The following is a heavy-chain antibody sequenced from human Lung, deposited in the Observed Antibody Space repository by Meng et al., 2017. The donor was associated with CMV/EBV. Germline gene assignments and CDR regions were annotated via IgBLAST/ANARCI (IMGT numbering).Heavy chain of an antibody. CDR1: GFIVSTKY. CDR2: IYSGGNT. Sequence: GEAMKISCAVSGFIVSTKYMSWVRQAPGKGLEWVSTIYSGGNTHSADSVKGRFTISRDNSKNILYLQMKGLTAEDTAVYYCATEPGYSSAWDNWGQGTLVXVSS. J-gene: IGHJ4*02. D-gene: IGHD2-15*01. CDR3: ATEPGYSSAWDN. V-gene: IGHV3-53*01.